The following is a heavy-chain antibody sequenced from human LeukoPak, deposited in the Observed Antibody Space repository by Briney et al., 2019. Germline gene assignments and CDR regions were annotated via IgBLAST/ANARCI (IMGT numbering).Heavy chain of an antibody. CDR1: GFTFDDYA. CDR3: AKGSVATVTTLLDY. Sequence: GGSLRLSCAASGFTFDDYAMHWVRQAPGKGLEWVSGISWNSGSIGYADSVKGRFTISRDNAKNSLYLQMNSLRTEDTALYYCAKGSVATVTTLLDYWGQGTLVTVSS. V-gene: IGHV3-9*01. J-gene: IGHJ4*02. D-gene: IGHD4-17*01. CDR2: ISWNSGSI.